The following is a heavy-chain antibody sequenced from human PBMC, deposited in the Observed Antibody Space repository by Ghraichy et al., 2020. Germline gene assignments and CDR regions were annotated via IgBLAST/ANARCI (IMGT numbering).Heavy chain of an antibody. Sequence: GGSLRLSCAASGFSFSSYAMHWVRQAPGKGLEWVAVISYDGGKKHYADSVKGRFTLSRDNSKTTLFLQMNSLRVEDTAVYYCARDHSPHYDFWSDSYTDWFDPGGQGTLVTVSS. CDR2: ISYDGGKK. D-gene: IGHD3-3*01. V-gene: IGHV3-30-3*01. CDR1: GFSFSSYA. CDR3: ARDHSPHYDFWSDSYTDWFDP. J-gene: IGHJ5*02.